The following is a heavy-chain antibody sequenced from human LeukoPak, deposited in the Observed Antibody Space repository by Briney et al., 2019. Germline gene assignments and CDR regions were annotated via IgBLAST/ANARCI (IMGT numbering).Heavy chain of an antibody. CDR1: GGSISSYY. Sequence: PSETLSLTCTVSGGSISSYYWSWIRQPPGKGLEWIGYIYYSGSTNYNPSLKSRVTISVDTSKNQFSLKLSSVTAADTAVYYCAREVGGEQQPWFEPWGQGTLVTVSS. D-gene: IGHD6-13*01. CDR3: AREVGGEQQPWFEP. CDR2: IYYSGST. V-gene: IGHV4-59*01. J-gene: IGHJ5*02.